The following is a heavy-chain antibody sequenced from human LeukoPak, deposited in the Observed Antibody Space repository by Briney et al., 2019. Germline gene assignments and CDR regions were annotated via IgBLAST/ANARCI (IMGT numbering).Heavy chain of an antibody. CDR3: ARDLYCSGGICLIPFGY. V-gene: IGHV3-53*04. J-gene: IGHJ4*02. Sequence: GGSLRLSCAASGFTVSSNYMSWVRQDPGEGLVGASVIYSGGSTYYADSVKGRFTISRHNSKNTLYLQMNSLRAEDTPVYYCARDLYCSGGICLIPFGYWGQGTLVTVSS. D-gene: IGHD2-15*01. CDR1: GFTVSSNY. CDR2: IYSGGST.